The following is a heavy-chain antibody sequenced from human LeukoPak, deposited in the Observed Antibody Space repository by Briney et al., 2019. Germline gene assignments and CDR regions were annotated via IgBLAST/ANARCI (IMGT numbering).Heavy chain of an antibody. CDR1: GYTFTSYG. V-gene: IGHV1-69*13. Sequence: ASVKVSCKASGYTFTSYGISWVRQAPGQGLEWMGGIIPIFGTANYAQKFQGRVTITADESTSTAYMELSRLRSDDTAVYYCARLYSSSWYPRMSYFQHWGQGTLVTVSS. CDR2: IIPIFGTA. CDR3: ARLYSSSWYPRMSYFQH. J-gene: IGHJ1*01. D-gene: IGHD6-13*01.